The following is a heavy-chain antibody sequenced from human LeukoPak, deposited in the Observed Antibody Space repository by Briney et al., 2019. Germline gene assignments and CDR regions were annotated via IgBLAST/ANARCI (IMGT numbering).Heavy chain of an antibody. V-gene: IGHV3-30*02. CDR3: ARETVICSGGSCYSGDYYYYGMDV. Sequence: GGSLRLSCAASGFTFSSYGMHWVRQAPGKGLEWVAFIRYDGSNKYYADSVKGRFTISRDNSKNTLYLQMNSLRAEDTAVYYCARETVICSGGSCYSGDYYYYGMDVWGQGTTVTVSS. CDR1: GFTFSSYG. J-gene: IGHJ6*02. D-gene: IGHD2-15*01. CDR2: IRYDGSNK.